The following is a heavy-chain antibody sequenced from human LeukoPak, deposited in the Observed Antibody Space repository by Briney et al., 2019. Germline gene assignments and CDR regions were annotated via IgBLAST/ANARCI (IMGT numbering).Heavy chain of an antibody. Sequence: GGSLRLSCAASGFTVSSNYMSWVRQAPGKGLEWVSVIYSGGSTYYADSVKGRFTISRDNSKNTLYLQMNSLRAEDTAVYYCARDPYGDSDFDYWGQGTLVTVSS. V-gene: IGHV3-66*01. CDR3: ARDPYGDSDFDY. D-gene: IGHD4-17*01. CDR1: GFTVSSNY. CDR2: IYSGGST. J-gene: IGHJ4*02.